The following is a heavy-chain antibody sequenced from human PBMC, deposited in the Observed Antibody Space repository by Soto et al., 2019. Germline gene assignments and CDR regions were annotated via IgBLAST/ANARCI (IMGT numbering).Heavy chain of an antibody. CDR1: GFIFNSDA. J-gene: IGHJ6*02. Sequence: GGSLRLSCAASGFIFNSDAMNWVRQAPGKGLEWVSGIRGSGGSTYYADSVKGRFTISRDNSKNTLYLQMNSLRAEDTAVYYCARPYSSGTGYYYYYYGMDVWGQGTTVTVSS. D-gene: IGHD6-19*01. CDR2: IRGSGGST. V-gene: IGHV3-23*01. CDR3: ARPYSSGTGYYYYYYGMDV.